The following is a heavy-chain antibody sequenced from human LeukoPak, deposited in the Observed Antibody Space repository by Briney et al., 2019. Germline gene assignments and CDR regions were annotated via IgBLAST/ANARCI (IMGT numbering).Heavy chain of an antibody. D-gene: IGHD2-2*01. CDR3: ARDGDIVVVRPIDY. CDR2: ISSSSSYI. J-gene: IGHJ4*02. V-gene: IGHV3-21*01. Sequence: GGYLRFSCAASGFTFCSISMNWVRQAQGKGLEWVSSISSSSSYIYYADPVKGRFTISRDNAKNSLYLQTNSLRAEDTAVYYCARDGDIVVVRPIDYWGQGTLVTVSS. CDR1: GFTFCSIS.